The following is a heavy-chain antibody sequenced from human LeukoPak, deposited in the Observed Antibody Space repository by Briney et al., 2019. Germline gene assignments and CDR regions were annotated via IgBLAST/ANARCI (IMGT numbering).Heavy chain of an antibody. V-gene: IGHV3-53*01. Sequence: PGGSLRLSCAASGFTFSSNYMSWVRQAPGKGLEWVSIIYSGGSTYYADSVKGRFTISRDNSKNTLYLQMNSLSAEDTAVYYCAGGTRYTFDYWGQGTLVTVSS. CDR2: IYSGGST. CDR1: GFTFSSNY. J-gene: IGHJ4*02. D-gene: IGHD1-1*01. CDR3: AGGTRYTFDY.